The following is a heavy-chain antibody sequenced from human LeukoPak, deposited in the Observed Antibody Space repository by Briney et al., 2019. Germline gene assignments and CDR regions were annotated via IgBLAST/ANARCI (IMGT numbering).Heavy chain of an antibody. J-gene: IGHJ3*02. CDR2: ISTYNSNT. V-gene: IGHV1-18*01. Sequence: ASVKVSCKASGYTFTTYGINWLRQAPGQGLAWMGWISTYNSNTHYAQKLQGRVTMTTDASTNTVSMELRSLRFDDTAVYFCARDYILPLETDNGDGFAIWGQGTVVTVSS. CDR3: ARDYILPLETDNGDGFAI. D-gene: IGHD3-3*02. CDR1: GYTFTTYG.